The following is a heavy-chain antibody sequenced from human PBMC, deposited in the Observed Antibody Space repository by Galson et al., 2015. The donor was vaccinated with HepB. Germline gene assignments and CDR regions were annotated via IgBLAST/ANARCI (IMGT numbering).Heavy chain of an antibody. D-gene: IGHD3-10*01. CDR1: GFTFSSYG. CDR3: VKPSGAYKVKTSGNYATKEGN. J-gene: IGHJ4*02. CDR2: VSGSGGYT. Sequence: SLRLSCATSGFTFSSYGMTWVRQAPGKGPEWVSVVSGSGGYTHYADSVKGRFTISRDNSKNILYLQMNSLRVDDTAIYYCVKPSGAYKVKTSGNYATKEGNWGRGTLVIVSS. V-gene: IGHV3-23*01.